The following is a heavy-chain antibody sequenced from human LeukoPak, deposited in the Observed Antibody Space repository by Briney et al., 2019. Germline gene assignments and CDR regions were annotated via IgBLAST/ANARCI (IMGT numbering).Heavy chain of an antibody. CDR3: ARDLGTSGWYTFDY. Sequence: SQTLSLTCAISGDSVSSNNGAWNWIRQSPSRGLEWLGRTYYRPKWYNDYAVPMKGRISINPDTSKNQFSLQVNSVTPEDTAIYYCARDLGTSGWYTFDYWGQGTLVTVSS. V-gene: IGHV6-1*01. CDR2: TYYRPKWYN. D-gene: IGHD6-19*01. CDR1: GDSVSSNNGA. J-gene: IGHJ4*02.